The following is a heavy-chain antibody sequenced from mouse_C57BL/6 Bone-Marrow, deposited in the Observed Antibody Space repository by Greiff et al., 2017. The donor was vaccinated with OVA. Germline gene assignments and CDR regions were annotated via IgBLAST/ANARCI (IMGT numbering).Heavy chain of an antibody. Sequence: VQLKQPGAELVKPGASVKLSCKASGYTFTSYWMQWVKQRPGQGLEWIGEIDPSDSYTNYNQKFKGKATLTVDTSSSTAYMQLSSLTSEDSAVYYCARYDGYSDYWGQGTTLTVSS. CDR3: ARYDGYSDY. D-gene: IGHD2-3*01. CDR1: GYTFTSYW. CDR2: IDPSDSYT. V-gene: IGHV1-50*01. J-gene: IGHJ2*01.